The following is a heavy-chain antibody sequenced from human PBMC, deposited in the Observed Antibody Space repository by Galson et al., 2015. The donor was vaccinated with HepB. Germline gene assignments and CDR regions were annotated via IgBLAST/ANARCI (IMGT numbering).Heavy chain of an antibody. V-gene: IGHV4-30-4*01. Sequence: TLSLTCTVSGGSISSGAYYWSWIRQPPGKGLEWIGYISYSGSTHYSPSLKSRITISLDTSKKQFSLKLSSVTAADTAVYYCARGGVDYGDYSVYWGQGTLVTVSS. CDR2: ISYSGST. J-gene: IGHJ4*02. CDR3: ARGGVDYGDYSVY. CDR1: GGSISSGAYY. D-gene: IGHD4-17*01.